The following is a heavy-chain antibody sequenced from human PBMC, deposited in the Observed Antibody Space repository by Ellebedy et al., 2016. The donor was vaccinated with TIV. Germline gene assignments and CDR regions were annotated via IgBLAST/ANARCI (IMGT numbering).Heavy chain of an antibody. V-gene: IGHV1-2*02. Sequence: AASVKVSCKASGYTFTGYYIHWVRQAPGQGLESVGWINPYSGVTNYPQNFQGRVTMTRDTSIKTAYLELRRLRSDDTAIYYCTRDKGLQAVPDTRGTFYYWGQGTLVTVSS. J-gene: IGHJ4*02. CDR1: GYTFTGYY. D-gene: IGHD6-19*01. CDR3: TRDKGLQAVPDTRGTFYY. CDR2: INPYSGVT.